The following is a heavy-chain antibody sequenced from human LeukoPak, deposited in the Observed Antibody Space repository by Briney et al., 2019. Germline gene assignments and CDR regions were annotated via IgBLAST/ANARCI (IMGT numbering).Heavy chain of an antibody. CDR3: ARHSPYSSSWYLDY. CDR1: GGSISSYY. CDR2: IYYSGST. V-gene: IGHV4-59*05. J-gene: IGHJ4*02. D-gene: IGHD6-13*01. Sequence: SETLSLTCTVSGGSISSYYWSWIRQPPGKGLEWIGSIYYSGSTYYNPSLKSRVTISVDTSKNQFSLKLGSVTAADTAVYYCARHSPYSSSWYLDYWGQGTLVTVSS.